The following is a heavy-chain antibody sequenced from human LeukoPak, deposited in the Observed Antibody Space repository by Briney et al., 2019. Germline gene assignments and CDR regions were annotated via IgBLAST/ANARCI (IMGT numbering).Heavy chain of an antibody. V-gene: IGHV4-38-2*02. J-gene: IGHJ4*02. CDR3: AREAWTKDFDY. CDR2: IYHSGST. D-gene: IGHD3/OR15-3a*01. CDR1: GYSISSGYY. Sequence: SETLSLTCTVSGYSISSGYYWGWIRQPPGKGLEWIGSIYHSGSTYYNPSLKSRVTISVDTSKNQFSLKLSSVTAADTAVYYCAREAWTKDFDYWGQGTPVTVSS.